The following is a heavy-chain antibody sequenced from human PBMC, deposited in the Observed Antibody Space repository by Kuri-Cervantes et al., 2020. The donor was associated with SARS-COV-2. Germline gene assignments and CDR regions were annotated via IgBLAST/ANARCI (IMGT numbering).Heavy chain of an antibody. CDR1: GESLSDYY. D-gene: IGHD4-11*01. CDR3: ARRINYWWFDP. J-gene: IGHJ5*02. Sequence: SETLSLTCAVYGESLSDYYWNWIRQPPGKGLEWIGYIYHSGSTYYNPSLKSRVTISVDRSKNQFSLKLSSVTAADTAVYYCARRINYWWFDPWGQGTLVTVSS. V-gene: IGHV4-30-2*01. CDR2: IYHSGST.